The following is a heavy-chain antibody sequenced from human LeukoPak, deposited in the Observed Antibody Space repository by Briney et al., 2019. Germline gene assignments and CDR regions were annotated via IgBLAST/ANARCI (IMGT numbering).Heavy chain of an antibody. CDR2: ISSSGSTI. CDR1: GFTFSSYG. D-gene: IGHD2-2*01. J-gene: IGHJ6*03. Sequence: GGSLRLSCAASGFTFSSYGMSWVRQAPGKGLEWVSYISSSGSTIYYADSVKGRFTISRDNAKNSLYLQMNSLRAEDTAVYYCARVPNCSSTSCYVYYYYYYMDVWGKGTTVTISS. CDR3: ARVPNCSSTSCYVYYYYYYMDV. V-gene: IGHV3-48*04.